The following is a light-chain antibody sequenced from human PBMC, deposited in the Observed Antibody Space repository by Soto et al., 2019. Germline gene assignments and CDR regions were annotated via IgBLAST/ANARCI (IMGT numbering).Light chain of an antibody. Sequence: VMTQSPATLSVSPGERATLSCRASQSVSSNLAWYQQKPGQAPRLLIYGASTRATGIPARFSGSGSGTEFTITISSLQSEDFEVYYCQQYNNWPVTFGGGTKVDIK. CDR1: QSVSSN. CDR3: QQYNNWPVT. J-gene: IGKJ4*01. V-gene: IGKV3-15*01. CDR2: GAS.